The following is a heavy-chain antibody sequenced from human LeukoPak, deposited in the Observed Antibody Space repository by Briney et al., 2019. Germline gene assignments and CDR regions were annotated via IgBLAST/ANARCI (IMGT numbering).Heavy chain of an antibody. Sequence: GGSLRLSCAASGFTFSDYYMSWLRQAPGKGLEWVSHISSSGRTIYYADSVKGRFTISRDNAKNSLYLQMNSLRAEDTAVYYCARPTIKYSSGSYAFDIWGQGTMVTVSS. CDR2: ISSSGRTI. CDR1: GFTFSDYY. D-gene: IGHD6-19*01. V-gene: IGHV3-11*01. CDR3: ARPTIKYSSGSYAFDI. J-gene: IGHJ3*02.